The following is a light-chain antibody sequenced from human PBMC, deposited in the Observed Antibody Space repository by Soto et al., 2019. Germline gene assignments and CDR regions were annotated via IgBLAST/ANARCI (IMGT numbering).Light chain of an antibody. CDR2: EVS. J-gene: IGLJ2*01. Sequence: QSALTQPASVSGSPGQSITISCTGTSNDVGGYNYVSWYQQHPGKAPKLMMSEVSNRPSGVSDRFAGSKSGNTASLIISGLLAEDEADYYCSSFTSRTTVLFGGGTKLTVL. V-gene: IGLV2-14*01. CDR1: SNDVGGYNY. CDR3: SSFTSRTTVL.